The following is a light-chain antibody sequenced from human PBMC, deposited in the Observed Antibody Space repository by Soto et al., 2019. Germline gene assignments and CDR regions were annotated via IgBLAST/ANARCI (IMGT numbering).Light chain of an antibody. Sequence: EIVMTQSPATLSVSPGERATLSCRASQSVSSNLAWYQQKPGQAPRLLIYGASTRATGIPARFSGSGSGTEFTLTISSLQSEDIATYYCQQYEKLPITFGPGTRL. CDR1: QSVSSN. V-gene: IGKV3-15*01. J-gene: IGKJ5*01. CDR2: GAS. CDR3: QQYEKLPIT.